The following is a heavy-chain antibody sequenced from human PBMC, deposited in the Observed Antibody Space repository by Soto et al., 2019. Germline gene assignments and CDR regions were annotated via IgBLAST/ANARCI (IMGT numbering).Heavy chain of an antibody. D-gene: IGHD5-12*01. J-gene: IGHJ5*02. CDR2: IYWDDDK. CDR1: GFSLSTSGEG. CDR3: AHSGYSGYDYRNWFAP. Sequence: SGPTLVNPTQTLTLTCTFSGFSLSTSGEGVGWIRQPPGKALEWLALIYWDDDKRYSPSLKSRLTITKDTSKYQVVLTMTNMDPVDTATYYCAHSGYSGYDYRNWFAPWGQGTLVTVSS. V-gene: IGHV2-5*02.